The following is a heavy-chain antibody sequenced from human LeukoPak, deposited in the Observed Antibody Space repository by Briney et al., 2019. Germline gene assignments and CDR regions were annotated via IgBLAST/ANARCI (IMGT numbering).Heavy chain of an antibody. CDR3: ASPWGSTSRDYWA. CDR2: IYYSGST. D-gene: IGHD2-2*01. Sequence: PSQTLSLTCTVSGGSISSGDYYWSWIRQPPGKGLEWIGYIYYSGSTYYNPSLKSRVTISVDTSKNQFSLKLSSVTAADTAVYYCASPWGSTSRDYWAWGQGTLVTVSS. V-gene: IGHV4-30-4*01. J-gene: IGHJ5*02. CDR1: GGSISSGDYY.